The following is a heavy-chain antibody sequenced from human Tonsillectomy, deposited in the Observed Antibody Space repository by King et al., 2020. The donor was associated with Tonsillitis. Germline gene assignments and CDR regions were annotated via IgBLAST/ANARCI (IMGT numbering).Heavy chain of an antibody. D-gene: IGHD2-21*02. CDR3: AKDWPAYCGGDCYSHGFDY. Sequence: EVQLVESGGGLVQPGGSLRLFCAASGFTFSSYAMSWVRQAPGKGLEWVSVIYSGGSSTYYADSVKGRFTISRDNSKNTLYLQMNSLRAEDTAVYYCAKDWPAYCGGDCYSHGFDYWGQGTLVTVSS. CDR1: GFTFSSYA. CDR2: IYSGGSST. J-gene: IGHJ4*02. V-gene: IGHV3-23*03.